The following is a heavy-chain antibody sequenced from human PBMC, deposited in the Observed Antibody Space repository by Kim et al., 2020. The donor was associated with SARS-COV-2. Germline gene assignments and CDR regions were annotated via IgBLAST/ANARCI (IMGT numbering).Heavy chain of an antibody. CDR1: GFTFSSYS. Sequence: GGSLRLSCAASGFTFSSYSMNWVRQAPGKGLEWVSSISSSSYIYYADSVKGRFTISRDNAKKSLYLQMNSLRAEDTAVYYCARDGGYSGYDTMGIYFDYWGQGTLVTVSS. J-gene: IGHJ4*02. CDR3: ARDGGYSGYDTMGIYFDY. D-gene: IGHD5-12*01. CDR2: ISSSSYI. V-gene: IGHV3-21*01.